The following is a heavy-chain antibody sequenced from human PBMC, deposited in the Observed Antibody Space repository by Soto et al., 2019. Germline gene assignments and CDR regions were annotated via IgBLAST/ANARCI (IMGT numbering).Heavy chain of an antibody. V-gene: IGHV3-23*01. Sequence: EVHLLESGGGLVQPGGSLRLSCAASGFTFSSYGMTWVRQAPGKGLGWASAISGGGSTYYADSVKGRITISRDISKYTLYLHMNIQRGEDTAVYYSATATYSNGYYYFDYWGLGTLVTVSS. CDR3: ATATYSNGYYYFDY. CDR1: GFTFSSYG. J-gene: IGHJ4*02. CDR2: ISGGGST. D-gene: IGHD6-19*01.